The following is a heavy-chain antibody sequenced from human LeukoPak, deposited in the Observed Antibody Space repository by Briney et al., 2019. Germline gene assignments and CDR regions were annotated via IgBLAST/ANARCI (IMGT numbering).Heavy chain of an antibody. Sequence: GGSLRLSCAASGFTFDDYAMHWVRQAPGKGLEWVSGISWNSGSIGYADSVKGRFTVSRDNAKNSLYLQMNSLRAEDTALYYCAKRSSGYLAYFDYWGQGTLVTVSS. J-gene: IGHJ4*02. V-gene: IGHV3-9*01. D-gene: IGHD3-22*01. CDR3: AKRSSGYLAYFDY. CDR1: GFTFDDYA. CDR2: ISWNSGSI.